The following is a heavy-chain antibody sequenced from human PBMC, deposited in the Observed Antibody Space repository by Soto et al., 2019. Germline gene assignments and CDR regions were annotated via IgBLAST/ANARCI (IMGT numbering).Heavy chain of an antibody. Sequence: SETLSLTYTVSGDSISSYYCMWIRQPPGKGLESIGYLYYGRSANYNPSLKSRVTISVDRSKNQFSLKLSSVTAADTAVYSCASSNYDSPIPLYYWGQGTLVTVS. V-gene: IGHV4-59*12. CDR1: GDSISSYY. CDR2: LYYGRSA. J-gene: IGHJ4*02. D-gene: IGHD3-22*01. CDR3: ASSNYDSPIPLYY.